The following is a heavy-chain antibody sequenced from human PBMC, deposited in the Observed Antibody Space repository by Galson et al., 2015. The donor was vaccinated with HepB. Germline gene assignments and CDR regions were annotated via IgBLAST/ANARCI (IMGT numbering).Heavy chain of an antibody. V-gene: IGHV4-38-2*01. CDR2: IYHSGNT. CDR3: ARGVRYDSSDHNNWFHP. J-gene: IGHJ5*02. Sequence: LSLTCAVSGFSISSGYYWGWIRQSPGKGLEWIASIYHSGNTYYNSSLKSRVTISVDTSRNQFSLNLSSVTAADTAVYYCARGVRYDSSDHNNWFHPWGQGTLVTVSS. D-gene: IGHD6-13*01. CDR1: GFSISSGYY.